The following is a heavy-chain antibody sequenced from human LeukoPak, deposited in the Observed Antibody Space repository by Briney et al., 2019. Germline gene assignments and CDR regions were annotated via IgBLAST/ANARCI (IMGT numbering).Heavy chain of an antibody. CDR1: GYTFTSYG. V-gene: IGHV1-18*01. Sequence: ASVKVSCKASGYTFTSYGISWVRQAPGQGLEWMGWISAYNGNTNYAQKLQGRVTMTTDTSTSTAYMELRSLRSDDTAVYYCARVYGGYGRGWFDPWGQGTLVTVSS. J-gene: IGHJ5*02. CDR3: ARVYGGYGRGWFDP. CDR2: ISAYNGNT. D-gene: IGHD4-17*01.